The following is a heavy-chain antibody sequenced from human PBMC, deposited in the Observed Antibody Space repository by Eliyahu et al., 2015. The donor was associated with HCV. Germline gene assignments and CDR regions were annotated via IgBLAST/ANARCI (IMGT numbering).Heavy chain of an antibody. D-gene: IGHD4-11*01. CDR3: VCSQGDYSNYVFDY. CDR1: GXXFSSFI. Sequence: QVQLVQSGAEVRKPGSSVKVSCKPSGXXFSSFIISWVRQAPGQGLDWMGSLIPMLGTTDYAQKFQDRVTISAHKSTSTAYMELSGLRSDDTAVYYCVCSQGDYSNYVFDYWGQGSLVTVSS. CDR2: LIPMLGTT. J-gene: IGHJ4*02. V-gene: IGHV1-69*08.